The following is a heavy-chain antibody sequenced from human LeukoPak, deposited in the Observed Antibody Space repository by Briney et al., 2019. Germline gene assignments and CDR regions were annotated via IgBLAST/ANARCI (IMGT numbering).Heavy chain of an antibody. CDR3: AKDLGYSSSSFAFDY. CDR2: ISWDGGST. V-gene: IGHV3-43*01. Sequence: PGGPLRLSCAASGFTFDDYTMHWVRQAPGKGLEWVSLISWDGGSTYYADSVKGRFTISRNNSKNSLYLQMNSLRTEDTALYYCAKDLGYSSSSFAFDYWGQGTLVTVSS. D-gene: IGHD6-6*01. J-gene: IGHJ4*02. CDR1: GFTFDDYT.